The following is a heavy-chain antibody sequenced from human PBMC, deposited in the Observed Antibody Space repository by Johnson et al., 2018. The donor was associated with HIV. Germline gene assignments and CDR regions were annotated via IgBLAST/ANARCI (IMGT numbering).Heavy chain of an antibody. V-gene: IGHV3-30*04. CDR1: GFTFSSYA. J-gene: IGHJ3*02. CDR2: ISYDGSNK. D-gene: IGHD6-13*01. CDR3: ATGASSTWSLGALDI. Sequence: VQLVESGGGVVQPGRSLRLSCAVSGFTFSSYAMHWVRQAPGKGLEWVAVISYDGSNKYYADYVKGRFTISRDNSKNTLYLQMNSLKSEDTAVYYCATGASSTWSLGALDIWGQGTMVTVSS.